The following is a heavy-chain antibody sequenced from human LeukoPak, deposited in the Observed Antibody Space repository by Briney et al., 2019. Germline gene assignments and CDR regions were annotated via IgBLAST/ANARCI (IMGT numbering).Heavy chain of an antibody. CDR3: AGDSARTYYYGSGSYSPPDY. J-gene: IGHJ4*02. V-gene: IGHV4-4*02. Sequence: SGTLSLTCAVSGGSISSSNWWSWVRQPPGKGLEWIGEIYHSGSTNYNPSLKSRVTISVDKSKNQFSLKLSSVTAADTAVYYCAGDSARTYYYGSGSYSPPDYWGQGTLVTVSS. D-gene: IGHD3-10*01. CDR2: IYHSGST. CDR1: GGSISSSNW.